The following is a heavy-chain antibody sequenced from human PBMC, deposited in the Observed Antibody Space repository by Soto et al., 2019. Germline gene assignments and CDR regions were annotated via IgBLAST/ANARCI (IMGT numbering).Heavy chain of an antibody. CDR1: GFTFSSDC. J-gene: IGHJ4*02. CDR3: AKDLTTVTTGFPQRLVLYY. V-gene: IGHV3-23*01. CDR2: ISGSGGST. Sequence: GSLRLSWAASGFTFSSDCMSWVRQAPGKGLEWVSAISGSGGSTYYADSVKGRFTISRDNSKNTLYLQMNSLRAEDTAVYYCAKDLTTVTTGFPQRLVLYYWGQGTLVTVSS. D-gene: IGHD4-4*01.